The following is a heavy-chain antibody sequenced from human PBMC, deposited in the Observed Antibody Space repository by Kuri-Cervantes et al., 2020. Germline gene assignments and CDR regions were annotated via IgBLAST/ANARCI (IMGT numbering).Heavy chain of an antibody. CDR3: TSRVYCSGGSCPNDAFDI. Sequence: LSLTCAASGFTFNNAWMNWVRQAPGKGLEWVGRFKSKADGETTDYAAPVKGRFTISRDDSKNTLYLQMNSLKTEDTAVYYCTSRVYCSGGSCPNDAFDIWGQGTMVTVSS. D-gene: IGHD2-15*01. CDR2: FKSKADGETT. CDR1: GFTFNNAW. V-gene: IGHV3-15*01. J-gene: IGHJ3*02.